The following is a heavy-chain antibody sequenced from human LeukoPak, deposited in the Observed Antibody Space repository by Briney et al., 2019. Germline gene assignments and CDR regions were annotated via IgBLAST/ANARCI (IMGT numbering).Heavy chain of an antibody. CDR2: INTDGSST. D-gene: IGHD3-16*01. CDR3: ARVYGAKDSVWYYYGMDV. J-gene: IGHJ6*02. CDR1: GFTFSSFW. V-gene: IGHV3-74*01. Sequence: GGSLRLSSAASGFTFSSFWMHWVRQAPGKGLVWVSRINTDGSSTDYADSVKGRFTISRDNAKNTLYLQMGSLRAEDMAVYYCARVYGAKDSVWYYYGMDVWGQGTTVTVSS.